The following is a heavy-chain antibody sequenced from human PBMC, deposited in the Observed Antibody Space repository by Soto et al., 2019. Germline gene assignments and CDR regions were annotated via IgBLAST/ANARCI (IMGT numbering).Heavy chain of an antibody. V-gene: IGHV4-34*01. J-gene: IGHJ4*02. Sequence: SETLSLTCAVYGGSVSGYFWSWIRQPPGKGLEWIGEINHSGTTSYSPSLDSRVTTSVDTSKNQFSLRLSSVTAADTAIYYCARRYCSDSYCSYFDYWGRGTQVTVSS. D-gene: IGHD2-15*01. CDR3: ARRYCSDSYCSYFDY. CDR1: GGSVSGYF. CDR2: INHSGTT.